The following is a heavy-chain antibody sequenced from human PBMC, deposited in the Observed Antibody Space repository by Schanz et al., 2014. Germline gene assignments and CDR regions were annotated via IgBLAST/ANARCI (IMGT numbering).Heavy chain of an antibody. Sequence: QVQLQESGPGLVKPSETLSLTCSVSGYSISSGYYWGWIRQPPGKGLEWIGSIYHTGNSYHNPSQKRGVTIPLDTPKHKSPLTRRFVTAADTAVYYCYGMDVWGQGTTVTVSS. CDR2: IYHTGNS. J-gene: IGHJ6*02. CDR3: YGMDV. CDR1: GYSISSGYY. V-gene: IGHV4-38-2*02.